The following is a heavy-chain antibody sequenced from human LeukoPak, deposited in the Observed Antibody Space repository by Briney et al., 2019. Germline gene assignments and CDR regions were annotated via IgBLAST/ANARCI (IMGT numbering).Heavy chain of an antibody. V-gene: IGHV4-4*02. CDR3: ARDHGQNNWFDP. CDR1: GGSISSSNW. Sequence: PSETLSLTCAVSGGSISSSNWWSWVRQPPGKGLEWIGEIYHSGSTNYNPSLKSRVTISVDKSKSQFSLKLSSVTAADTAVYYCARDHGQNNWFDPWGQGTLVTVSS. J-gene: IGHJ5*02. CDR2: IYHSGST.